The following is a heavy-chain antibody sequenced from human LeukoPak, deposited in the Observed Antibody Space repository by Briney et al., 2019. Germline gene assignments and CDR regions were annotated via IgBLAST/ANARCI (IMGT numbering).Heavy chain of an antibody. D-gene: IGHD6-19*01. Sequence: PGRSLRLSCAASGSTFSSYWMTWVRQAPGKGLEWVANIKQDGSETYYVDSVKGRFTISRDNAKNSLYLQMNSLRAEDTAVYYCARDNIPRYSSGLDYFDYWGQGTLVTVSS. CDR1: GSTFSSYW. J-gene: IGHJ4*02. CDR3: ARDNIPRYSSGLDYFDY. V-gene: IGHV3-7*01. CDR2: IKQDGSET.